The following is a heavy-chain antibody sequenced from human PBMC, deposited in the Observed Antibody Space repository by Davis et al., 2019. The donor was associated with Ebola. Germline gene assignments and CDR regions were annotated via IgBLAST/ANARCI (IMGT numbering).Heavy chain of an antibody. CDR1: GGSISSYY. J-gene: IGHJ6*02. CDR3: ARFGIAARSYYYYGMDV. D-gene: IGHD6-6*01. CDR2: IYYSGST. V-gene: IGHV4-59*12. Sequence: MPGESLRLSCTVSGGSISSYYWSWIRQPPGKGLEWIGYIYYSGSTNYNPSLKSRVTISVDTSKTQFSLKLSSVTAADTAVYYCARFGIAARSYYYYGMDVWGQGTTVTVSS.